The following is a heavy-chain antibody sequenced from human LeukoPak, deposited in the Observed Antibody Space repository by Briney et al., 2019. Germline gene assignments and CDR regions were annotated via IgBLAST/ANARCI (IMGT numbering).Heavy chain of an antibody. CDR2: IWYDGTNK. V-gene: IGHV3-33*06. D-gene: IGHD1-26*01. CDR1: GFTFSDYG. Sequence: GRSLRLSCAASGFTFSDYGIHWVRQAPGKGLEWVAVIWYDGTNKYYGDSVKGRFTISRDNSKNTLYLQMNSLRAEDTAVYYCAKDRGSYSTTADSWGQGALVTVSS. J-gene: IGHJ5*01. CDR3: AKDRGSYSTTADS.